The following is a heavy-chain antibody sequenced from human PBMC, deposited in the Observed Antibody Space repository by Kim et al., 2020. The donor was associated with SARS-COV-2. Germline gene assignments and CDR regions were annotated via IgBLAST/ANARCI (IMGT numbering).Heavy chain of an antibody. V-gene: IGHV3-74*01. CDR3: ASLSTGYVWEKFDY. D-gene: IGHD3-16*01. J-gene: IGHJ4*02. Sequence: ASSGKGRSTIARDKGRNTLLLQMNSLRAEDTAVYYCASLSTGYVWEKFDYWGQGTLVTVSS.